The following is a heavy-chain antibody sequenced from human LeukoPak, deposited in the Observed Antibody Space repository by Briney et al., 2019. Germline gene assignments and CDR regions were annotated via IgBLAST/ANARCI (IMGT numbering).Heavy chain of an antibody. Sequence: TSETLSLTCTVSGGSISSSSYYWGWIRQPPGKGLEWIGSIYYSGSTYYNPSLKSRVTISVDTSKNQFSLKLSSVTAADTAVYYCARSHSYCGGDCYDYWGQGTLVTVSS. CDR2: IYYSGST. CDR3: ARSHSYCGGDCYDY. V-gene: IGHV4-39*07. CDR1: GGSISSSSYY. J-gene: IGHJ4*02. D-gene: IGHD2-21*01.